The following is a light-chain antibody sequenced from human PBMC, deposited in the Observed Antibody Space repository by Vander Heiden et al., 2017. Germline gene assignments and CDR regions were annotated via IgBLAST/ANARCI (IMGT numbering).Light chain of an antibody. CDR2: AAS. J-gene: IGKJ4*01. CDR1: QGISSY. CDR3: QQDDSYPPLT. Sequence: AIRITQSPSSLSASTGDRVTITCRASQGISSYLAWYQQKPGKAPKLLIYAASTLQSGVPSRFSGSGYGTDFTLTISCLQSEDFAPYYCQQDDSYPPLTFGGGTKVEIK. V-gene: IGKV1-8*01.